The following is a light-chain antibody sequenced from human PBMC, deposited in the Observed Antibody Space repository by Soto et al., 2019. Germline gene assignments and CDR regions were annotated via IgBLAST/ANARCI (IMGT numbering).Light chain of an antibody. CDR2: DVS. CDR3: SSYTSSSTFYV. J-gene: IGLJ1*01. V-gene: IGLV2-14*01. CDR1: SSDVGGYNY. Sequence: QSALTQPASVSGSPGQSITISCTGTSSDVGGYNYVSWYQQHPGKAPKLMIYDVSNRPSGVSNRFSGPKSGNTSSRTISGLQAEDEADDYCSSYTSSSTFYVFGTGTKLTVL.